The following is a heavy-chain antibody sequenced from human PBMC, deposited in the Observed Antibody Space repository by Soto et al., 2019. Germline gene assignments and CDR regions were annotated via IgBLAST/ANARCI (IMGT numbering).Heavy chain of an antibody. CDR3: ARTYYYGSGSYYGPYYFDY. D-gene: IGHD3-10*01. CDR2: IYWDDDK. V-gene: IGHV2-5*02. Sequence: VSGPTLVNPTQTLTLTCTFSGFSLSTSGVGVGWIRQPPGKALEWLALIYWDDDKRYSPSLKSRLTITKDTSKNQVVLTMTNMDPVDTATYYCARTYYYGSGSYYGPYYFDYWGQGTLVTVSS. CDR1: GFSLSTSGVG. J-gene: IGHJ4*02.